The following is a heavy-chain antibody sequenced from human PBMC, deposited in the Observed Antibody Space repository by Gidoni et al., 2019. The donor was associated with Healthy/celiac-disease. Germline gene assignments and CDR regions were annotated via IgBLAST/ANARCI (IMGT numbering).Heavy chain of an antibody. CDR2: ISYDGSNK. CDR1: GFTFSSYA. CDR3: ARQRQLVEYYFDY. Sequence: QVQLVESGGGVVQPGRSLRLSCAASGFTFSSYAMHWVRQAPGKGLEWVAVISYDGSNKYYADSVKGRFTISRDNSKNTLYLQMNSLRAEDTAVYYCARQRQLVEYYFDYWGQGTLVTVSS. D-gene: IGHD6-6*01. J-gene: IGHJ4*02. V-gene: IGHV3-30-3*01.